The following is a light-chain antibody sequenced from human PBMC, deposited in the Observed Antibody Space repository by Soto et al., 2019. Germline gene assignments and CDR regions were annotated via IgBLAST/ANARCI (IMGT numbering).Light chain of an antibody. J-gene: IGKJ2*01. V-gene: IGKV1-5*01. CDR2: DAS. CDR3: QQYGSYSSFT. CDR1: QSISSW. Sequence: DIQMTQSPSTLSASVGDRVTITCRASQSISSWLAWYQRKPGKAPKVLIYDASSLQSGVPSRFSGSGSGTAFTLTISSLQPDDSATYYCQQYGSYSSFTFGQGTKLEIK.